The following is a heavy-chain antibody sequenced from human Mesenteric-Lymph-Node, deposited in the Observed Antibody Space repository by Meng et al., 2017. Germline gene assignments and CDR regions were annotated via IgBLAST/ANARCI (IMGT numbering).Heavy chain of an antibody. CDR3: AREDIDFWSPIHD. D-gene: IGHD3-3*01. Sequence: LVQSGAAVTKPGASGKVSCKAACYTFITYGISWVRQATGQGLEWMGGIIPIFGTANYAQKFQGRVTITADKSTSTAYMELSSLRSEDTAVYYCAREDIDFWSPIHDWGQGTLVTVSS. V-gene: IGHV1-69*06. CDR1: CYTFITYG. CDR2: IIPIFGTA. J-gene: IGHJ4*02.